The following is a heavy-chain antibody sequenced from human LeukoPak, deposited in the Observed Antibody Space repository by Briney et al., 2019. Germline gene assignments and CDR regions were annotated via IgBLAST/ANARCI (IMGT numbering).Heavy chain of an antibody. D-gene: IGHD5-24*01. CDR2: ITKSGDQT. V-gene: IGHV3-23*01. CDR3: VKSAGKDGYRDVFDI. CDR1: GFTFSSYW. Sequence: GGSLRLSCAASGFTFSSYWMSWVRQAPGKGLEWVSTITKSGDQTYYADSVKGLFTISRDISKNTLYLQMNSLRAEDTAVYHCVKSAGKDGYRDVFDIWGQGTVLTVSS. J-gene: IGHJ3*02.